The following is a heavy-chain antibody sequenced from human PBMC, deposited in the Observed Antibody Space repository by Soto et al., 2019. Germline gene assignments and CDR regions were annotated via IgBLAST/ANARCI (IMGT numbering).Heavy chain of an antibody. CDR2: IIPIFDTA. CDR1: GGTFSSYA. D-gene: IGHD1-26*01. CDR3: ARGAPVGVFGYYGMDV. V-gene: IGHV1-69*13. Sequence: ASVKVSCKASGGTFSSYAISWVRQAPGQGLEWMGGIIPIFDTANYAQKFQGRVTITADESTSTAYMELSSLRSEDTAVYYCARGAPVGVFGYYGMDVWGQGTTVTVSS. J-gene: IGHJ6*02.